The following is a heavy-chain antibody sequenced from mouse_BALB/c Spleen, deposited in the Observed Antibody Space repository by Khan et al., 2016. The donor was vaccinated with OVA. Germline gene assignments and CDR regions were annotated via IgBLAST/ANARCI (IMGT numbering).Heavy chain of an antibody. CDR2: IWAGGST. CDR3: ARFYDPYYAMDY. D-gene: IGHD2-3*01. J-gene: IGHJ4*01. CDR1: GFSLTSYG. Sequence: VELVESGPGLVAPSQSLSITCTVSGFSLTSYGVNWVRQPPGKGLEWLGVIWAGGSTNYNSALMSRLSISKDNSKSQVFLKMNSLQTGDTAMYYCARFYDPYYAMDYWGQGTSVTVSS. V-gene: IGHV2-9*02.